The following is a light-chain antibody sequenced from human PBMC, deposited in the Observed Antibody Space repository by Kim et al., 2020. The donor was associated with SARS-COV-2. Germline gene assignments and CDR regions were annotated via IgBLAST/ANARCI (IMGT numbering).Light chain of an antibody. CDR2: RAS. CDR3: QKYNSYPWT. J-gene: IGKJ1*01. V-gene: IGKV1-5*03. CDR1: QSISYW. Sequence: ASVGDRVTITCRASQSISYWLAWYQQKPGKVPKVLIYRASNLESGVPSRFSGSVSGTEFTLTISSLQPDDVATYYCQKYNSYPWTFGQGTKVDIK.